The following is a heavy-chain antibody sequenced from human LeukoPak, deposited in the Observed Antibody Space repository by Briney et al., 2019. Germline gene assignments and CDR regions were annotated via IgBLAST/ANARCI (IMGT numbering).Heavy chain of an antibody. CDR3: ASGVTAAGLYFDY. V-gene: IGHV4-59*01. CDR2: IYYSGST. Sequence: SETLSLTCTVSGGSISSYYWSWIRQPPGKGLEWIGYIYYSGSTNYNPSLKSRVTISVDTSKNQFSLKLNSVTAADTAVYYCASGVTAAGLYFDYWGQGTLVTVSS. CDR1: GGSISSYY. J-gene: IGHJ4*02. D-gene: IGHD6-13*01.